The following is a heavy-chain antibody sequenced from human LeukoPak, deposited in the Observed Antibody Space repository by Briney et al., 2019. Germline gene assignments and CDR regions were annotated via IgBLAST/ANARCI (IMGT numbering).Heavy chain of an antibody. CDR1: GGPISSSSYY. J-gene: IGHJ5*02. V-gene: IGHV4-61*02. Sequence: SETLSLTCTVSGGPISSSSYYWSWIRQPAGKGLEWIGRIYTSGSTNYNPSLKSRVTISVDTSKNQFSLKLSSVTAADTAVYYCARAGYSSSFLWFDPWGQGALVTVSS. CDR3: ARAGYSSSFLWFDP. CDR2: IYTSGST. D-gene: IGHD6-6*01.